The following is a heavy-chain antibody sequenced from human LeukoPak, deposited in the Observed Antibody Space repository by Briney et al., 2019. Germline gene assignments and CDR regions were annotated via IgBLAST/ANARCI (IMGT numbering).Heavy chain of an antibody. CDR2: IYTSDST. J-gene: IGHJ4*02. CDR1: GASISSGTYY. CDR3: ATDYGDYFDY. D-gene: IGHD4-17*01. Sequence: PSETLSLTCTVSGASISSGTYYWSWIRQPAGKGLEWIGRIYTSDSTNYNPSLKSRVTISVDTSKNQFSLKANSVTAADTAVYYCATDYGDYFDYWGQGTLVTVSS. V-gene: IGHV4-61*02.